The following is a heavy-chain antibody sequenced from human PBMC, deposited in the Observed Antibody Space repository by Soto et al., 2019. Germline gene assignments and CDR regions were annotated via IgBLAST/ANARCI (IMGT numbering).Heavy chain of an antibody. J-gene: IGHJ6*02. D-gene: IGHD3-22*01. CDR1: GYTFTSYD. CDR3: ARGRTIVVVITQDYYYGMDV. CDR2: MNPNSGNT. V-gene: IGHV1-8*01. Sequence: ASVKVSCKASGYTFTSYDISWVRQATGQGLEWMRWMNPNSGNTGYAQKFQGRVTMTRNTSISTAYMELSSLRPEDTAVYYCARGRTIVVVITQDYYYGMDVWGQGTTVTVSS.